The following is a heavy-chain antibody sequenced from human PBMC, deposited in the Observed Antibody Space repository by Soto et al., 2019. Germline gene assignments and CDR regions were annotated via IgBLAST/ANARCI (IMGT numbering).Heavy chain of an antibody. J-gene: IGHJ6*02. CDR1: GFTFRNAY. Sequence: GGSLRLSCIGSGFTFRNAYMSWVRQAPGKGLEWIGRIRNKADGETTDYAAPVKGRFTIPRDDSKNKLYLQMNSLKTEDTAVYSCDTGMNWFTSPFYFSYYSMDVWGQGTTVTVSS. V-gene: IGHV3-15*01. CDR2: IRNKADGETT. D-gene: IGHD3-9*01. CDR3: DTGMNWFTSPFYFSYYSMDV.